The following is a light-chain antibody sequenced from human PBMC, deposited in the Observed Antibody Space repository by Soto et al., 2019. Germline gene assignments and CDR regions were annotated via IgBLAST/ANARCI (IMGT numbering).Light chain of an antibody. J-gene: IGLJ1*01. CDR1: SANIGNNF. CDR3: VAWDDSLSGLV. Sequence: QSVLTQPPSASGTPGQRVIISCSGTSANIGNNFVCWYQHLPGMAPKLLIYSTDQRPSGVPDRFSGSKSGTSASLAISGLRSEHEADYYCVAWDDSLSGLVLGNGTKVT. CDR2: STD. V-gene: IGLV1-47*02.